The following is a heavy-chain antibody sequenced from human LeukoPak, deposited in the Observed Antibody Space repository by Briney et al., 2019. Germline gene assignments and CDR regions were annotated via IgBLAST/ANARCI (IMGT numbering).Heavy chain of an antibody. J-gene: IGHJ4*02. CDR3: ARVMLIGGYSCGFLRGPLLD. Sequence: SETLSLTCAVYGGPFSGYYWSWIRQPPGKGLEWIGEINHSGSTNYNPSLKSRVTISVDTSKNQFSLKLSSVTAADTAVYYCARVMLIGGYSCGFLRGPLLDWGQGTLVTVSS. CDR1: GGPFSGYY. V-gene: IGHV4-34*01. CDR2: INHSGST. D-gene: IGHD5-18*01.